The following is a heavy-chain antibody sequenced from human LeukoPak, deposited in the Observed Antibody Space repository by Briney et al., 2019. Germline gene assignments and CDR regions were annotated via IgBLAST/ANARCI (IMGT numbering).Heavy chain of an antibody. CDR1: GGSTSSGDYY. J-gene: IGHJ3*02. V-gene: IGHV4-31*03. D-gene: IGHD6-13*01. Sequence: SETLSLTCTVSGGSTSSGDYYWSWIRQHPGKGPEWIGYIYHSGSTYYNPSLKSRVTISVDTSKNQFSLKLRSVTAADTAVYYCARGRVAAAAPYAFDIWGQGTMVTVSS. CDR3: ARGRVAAAAPYAFDI. CDR2: IYHSGST.